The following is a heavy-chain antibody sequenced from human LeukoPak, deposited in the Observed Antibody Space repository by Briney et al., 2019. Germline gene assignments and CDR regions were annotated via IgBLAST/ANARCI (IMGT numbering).Heavy chain of an antibody. V-gene: IGHV1-8*01. CDR3: ARGRYCSGGSCYGVWFDP. CDR1: GYTFTSYD. Sequence: ASVKVSCKASGYTFTSYDINWVRQATGQGLEWMGWMNPNSGNTGYAQKFQGRVTMTRNTSISTAYMELSSLRSEDTAVYYCARGRYCSGGSCYGVWFDPWGQGTLVTVSS. D-gene: IGHD2-15*01. J-gene: IGHJ5*02. CDR2: MNPNSGNT.